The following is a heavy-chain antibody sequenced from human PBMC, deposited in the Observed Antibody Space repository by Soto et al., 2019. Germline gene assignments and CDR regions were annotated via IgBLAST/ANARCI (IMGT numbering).Heavy chain of an antibody. V-gene: IGHV3-30*18. CDR1: GFTFSSYG. Sequence: GGSLRLSCAASGFTFSSYGMHWVRQAPGKGLEWVAVISYDGSNKYYADSVKGRFTISRDNSKNTLYLQMNSLRAEDTAVYYCAKGTRRITYATDYWGQGTLVTVSS. D-gene: IGHD1-20*01. J-gene: IGHJ4*02. CDR3: AKGTRRITYATDY. CDR2: ISYDGSNK.